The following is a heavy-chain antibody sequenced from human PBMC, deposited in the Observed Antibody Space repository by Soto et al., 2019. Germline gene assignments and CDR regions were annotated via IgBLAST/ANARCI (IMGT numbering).Heavy chain of an antibody. V-gene: IGHV4-4*07. Sequence: SETLSLTCTVSGGSMSSYFWSWIRQPAGKGLEWIGRIYSSGSTDYNPSLKSRVTMSIDTSKNQFSLKLSSVTAADTAVYYCARVILTTGTWFDPWGQGTLVTVSS. D-gene: IGHD4-17*01. CDR3: ARVILTTGTWFDP. CDR2: IYSSGST. J-gene: IGHJ5*02. CDR1: GGSMSSYF.